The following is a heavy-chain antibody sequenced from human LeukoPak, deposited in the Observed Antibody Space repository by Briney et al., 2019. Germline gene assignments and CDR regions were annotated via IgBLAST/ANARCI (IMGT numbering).Heavy chain of an antibody. D-gene: IGHD6-19*01. Sequence: SVKVSCTASGGTFSIYAISWVRQAPGQGLEWMGGIIPIFGTANYAQKFQGRVTITADESTSTAYMELSSLRSEDTAVYYCARVAAVAGYYFDYWGQGTLVTVSS. J-gene: IGHJ4*02. V-gene: IGHV1-69*13. CDR3: ARVAAVAGYYFDY. CDR1: GGTFSIYA. CDR2: IIPIFGTA.